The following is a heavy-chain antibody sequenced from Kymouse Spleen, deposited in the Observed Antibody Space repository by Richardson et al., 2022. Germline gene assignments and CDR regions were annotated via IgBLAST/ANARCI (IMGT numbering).Heavy chain of an antibody. CDR3: AKDRANWEAFDI. J-gene: IGHJ3*02. V-gene: IGHV3-9*01. CDR2: ISWNSGSI. Sequence: EVQLVESGGGLVQPGRSLRLSCAASGFTFDDYAMHWVRQAPGKGLEWVSGISWNSGSIGYADSVKGRFTISRDNAKNSLYLQMNSLRAEDTALYYCAKDRANWEAFDIWGQGTMVTVSS. D-gene: IGHD7-27*02. CDR1: GFTFDDYA.